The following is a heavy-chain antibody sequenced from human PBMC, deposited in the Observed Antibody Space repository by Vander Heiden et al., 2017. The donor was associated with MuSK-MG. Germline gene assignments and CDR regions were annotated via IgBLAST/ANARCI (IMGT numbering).Heavy chain of an antibody. Sequence: QVQLVESGGGVVQPGRSLRLSCAASGFTFSSYGMHWVRQAPGKGLEWVAVIWYDGSNKYYADSVKGRFTISRDNSKNTLYLQMNSLRAEDTAVYYCARGFTTVDAFDIWGQGTMVTVSS. V-gene: IGHV3-33*01. CDR1: GFTFSSYG. D-gene: IGHD4-17*01. CDR2: IWYDGSNK. CDR3: ARGFTTVDAFDI. J-gene: IGHJ3*02.